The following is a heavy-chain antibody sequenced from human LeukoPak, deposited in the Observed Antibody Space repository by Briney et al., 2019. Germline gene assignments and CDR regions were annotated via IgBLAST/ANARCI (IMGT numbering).Heavy chain of an antibody. CDR1: GGSFSGYY. J-gene: IGHJ5*02. CDR3: ARGRINIVVVPAARYWFDP. D-gene: IGHD2-2*01. V-gene: IGHV4-34*01. CDR2: INHSGST. Sequence: SGTLPLTCAVYGGSFSGYYWSWIRQPPGKGLEWIGEINHSGSTNYNPSLKSRVTISVDTSKNQFSLKLSSVTAADTAVYYCARGRINIVVVPAARYWFDPWGQGTLVTVSS.